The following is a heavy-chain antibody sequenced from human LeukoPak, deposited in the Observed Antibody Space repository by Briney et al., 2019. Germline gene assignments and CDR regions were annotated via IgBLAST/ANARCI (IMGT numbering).Heavy chain of an antibody. V-gene: IGHV3-23*01. J-gene: IGHJ4*02. D-gene: IGHD6-19*01. CDR1: GFTFSTYA. CDR2: ITGSGDST. Sequence: PGGSLRLSCAASGFTFSTYAMSWVRQAPGKGLEWVSAITGSGDSTYYADSVKGRFTIPRDNSKNTLYLQMNSLRAEDTAVYYCAKDLHGWIVSFHYWGQGTLVTVSS. CDR3: AKDLHGWIVSFHY.